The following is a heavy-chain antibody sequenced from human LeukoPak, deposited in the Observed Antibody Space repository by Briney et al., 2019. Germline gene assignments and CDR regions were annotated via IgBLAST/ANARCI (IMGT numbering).Heavy chain of an antibody. CDR1: GFTFSSYG. V-gene: IGHV3-30*18. D-gene: IGHD5-18*01. Sequence: GRSLRLSCAASGFTFSSYGMHWVRQAPGKGLEWVAVISYDGSNKYYADSVKGRFTISRDNSENTLYLQMNSLRAEDTAVYYCAKELRGYSYGLRNNWFDPWGQGTLVTVSS. J-gene: IGHJ5*02. CDR2: ISYDGSNK. CDR3: AKELRGYSYGLRNNWFDP.